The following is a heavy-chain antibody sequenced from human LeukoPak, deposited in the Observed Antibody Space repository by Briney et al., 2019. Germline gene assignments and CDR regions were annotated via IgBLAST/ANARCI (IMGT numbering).Heavy chain of an antibody. D-gene: IGHD4-17*01. CDR3: AKDVIQYGDYGYDY. J-gene: IGHJ4*02. CDR1: GFTFSSYS. CDR2: ISTSVDTT. V-gene: IGHV3-23*01. Sequence: PGGSLRLSCAASGFTFSSYSMNWVRQAPGKGLQWVSVISTSVDTTDYAESVKGRFTISRDNSKNTLYLQMNSLRVEDTAVYYCAKDVIQYGDYGYDYWGQGTLVTVSS.